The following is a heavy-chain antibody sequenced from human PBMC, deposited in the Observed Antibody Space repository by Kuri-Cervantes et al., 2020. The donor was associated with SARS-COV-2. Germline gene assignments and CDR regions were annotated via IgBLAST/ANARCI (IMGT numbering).Heavy chain of an antibody. CDR3: ARIVFNWYFDL. CDR2: IYWDDDK. D-gene: IGHD5/OR15-5a*01. J-gene: IGHJ2*01. V-gene: IGHV2-5*05. CDR1: GFSLSTSGVG. Sequence: SGPTLVKPTQTLTLTCTFSGFSLSTSGVGVGWIRQPPGKALEWFALIYWDDDKRYGPSLKSRLTISKDTSKSQVVLTMTNMDPVDTATYYCARIVFNWYFDLWGRGTLVTVSS.